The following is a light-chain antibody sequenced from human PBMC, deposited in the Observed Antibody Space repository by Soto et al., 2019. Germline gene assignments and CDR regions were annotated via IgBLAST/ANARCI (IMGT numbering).Light chain of an antibody. V-gene: IGKV1-33*01. CDR2: DAS. J-gene: IGKJ5*01. CDR3: QQYDNLLPIT. Sequence: SLSASVGDRVTITCQASQDIDKNLNWYQQKPGKAPKLLIYDASSLQTGVPSRFSGSGSATDFTFTISSLQPEDIATYYCQQYDNLLPITFGQGTRLEIK. CDR1: QDIDKN.